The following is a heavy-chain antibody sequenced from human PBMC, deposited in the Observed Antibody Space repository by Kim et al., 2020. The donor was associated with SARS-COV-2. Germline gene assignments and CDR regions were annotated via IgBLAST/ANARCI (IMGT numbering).Heavy chain of an antibody. J-gene: IGHJ4*02. CDR3: ARARLGATVTTFDY. D-gene: IGHD4-17*01. V-gene: IGHV1-69*04. Sequence: AQKFQGRVTITADKSTSTAYMELSSLRAEDTAGYYCARARLGATVTTFDYWGQGTLVTVSS.